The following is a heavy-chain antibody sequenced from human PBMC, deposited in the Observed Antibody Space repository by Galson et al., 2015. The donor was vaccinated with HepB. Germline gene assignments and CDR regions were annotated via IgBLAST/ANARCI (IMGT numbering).Heavy chain of an antibody. CDR3: ARDYYERGIGAFDI. V-gene: IGHV1-69*13. Sequence: SVKVSCKASGGTFSSYAISWVRQAPGQGLEWMGGIIPIFGTANYAQKFQGRVTITADESTSTAYMELSSLRSEDTAVYYCARDYYERGIGAFDIWGQGTMVTVSS. J-gene: IGHJ3*02. CDR1: GGTFSSYA. D-gene: IGHD3-22*01. CDR2: IIPIFGTA.